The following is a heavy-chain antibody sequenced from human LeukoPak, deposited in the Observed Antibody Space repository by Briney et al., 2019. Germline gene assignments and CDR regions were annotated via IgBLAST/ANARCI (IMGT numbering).Heavy chain of an antibody. J-gene: IGHJ5*02. CDR3: ARGPDYGDYYFNWFDP. V-gene: IGHV4-38-2*02. Sequence: PAETLSLTCTVSGYSISSGYYWGWIRQPPGKGLEWIGSIYHSGSTYYNPSLKSRVTISVDTSKNQFSLKLSSVTAADTAVYYCARGPDYGDYYFNWFDPWGQGTLVTVSS. D-gene: IGHD4-17*01. CDR1: GYSISSGYY. CDR2: IYHSGST.